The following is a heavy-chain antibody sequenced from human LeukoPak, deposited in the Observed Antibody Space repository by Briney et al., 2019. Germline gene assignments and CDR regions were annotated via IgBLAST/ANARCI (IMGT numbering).Heavy chain of an antibody. CDR1: GGSISSYY. CDR3: ATRSTGVAATFDS. Sequence: SETLSLTCSVSGGSISSYYWSWIRQPPGKGLGWIGYISYSGNTNYNPSLKSRVTISVDTSKNQFSLKLSSVTAADTAVYYCATRSTGVAATFDSWGQGALVTVSS. CDR2: ISYSGNT. D-gene: IGHD2-15*01. V-gene: IGHV4-59*01. J-gene: IGHJ4*02.